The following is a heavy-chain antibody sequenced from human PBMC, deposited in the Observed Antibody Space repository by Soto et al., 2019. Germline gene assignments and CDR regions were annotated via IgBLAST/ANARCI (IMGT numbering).Heavy chain of an antibody. V-gene: IGHV4-59*01. Sequence: PSETLSLTCTVSGGSISSYYWSWIRQPPGKGLEWIGYIHSSESANYNPSLKSRVTISVDTSKNEFSLKLSSVTAADTAVYYCARRIRYSGFDHYYYYYMDVWGKGTTVTVSS. CDR2: IHSSESA. CDR3: ARRIRYSGFDHYYYYYMDV. D-gene: IGHD5-12*01. J-gene: IGHJ6*03. CDR1: GGSISSYY.